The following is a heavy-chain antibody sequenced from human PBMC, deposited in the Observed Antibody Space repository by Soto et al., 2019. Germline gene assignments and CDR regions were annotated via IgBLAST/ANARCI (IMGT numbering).Heavy chain of an antibody. Sequence: VQVVASGGVWVQPGSSLRLSCAVSGFRFEQYVMHWVRQAPGKGLECVSTVSPTGDTVAYAASVEGRFTVSRDNAKNSLYLQMNSLKGDDPAFYYCLKDAPNGSIDDWGQGTLVTVSS. J-gene: IGHJ4*02. V-gene: IGHV3-9*01. CDR2: VSPTGDTV. CDR3: LKDAPNGSIDD. CDR1: GFRFEQYV. D-gene: IGHD3-10*01.